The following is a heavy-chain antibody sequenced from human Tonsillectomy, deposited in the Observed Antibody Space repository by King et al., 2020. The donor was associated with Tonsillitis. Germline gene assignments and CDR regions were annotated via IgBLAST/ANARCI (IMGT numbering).Heavy chain of an antibody. V-gene: IGHV4-39*07. Sequence: LQLQESGPGLVKPSETLSLTCTVSGGSISSSSYYWGWIRQPPGKGLEWIGSIYYSGSTYYNPSLKSRVTISVDTSKNQFSLKLSSVTAADTAVYYCAGHTPPPHSDDAFDIWGQGTMVTVSS. CDR2: IYYSGST. J-gene: IGHJ3*02. D-gene: IGHD2-15*01. CDR3: AGHTPPPHSDDAFDI. CDR1: GGSISSSSYY.